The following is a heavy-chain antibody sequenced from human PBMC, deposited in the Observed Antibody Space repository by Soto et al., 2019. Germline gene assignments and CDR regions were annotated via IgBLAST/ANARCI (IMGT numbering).Heavy chain of an antibody. D-gene: IGHD3-10*01. CDR2: VNPIVSMS. CDR3: ASSYGSGYRAFDY. CDR1: GDTFNFYS. J-gene: IGHJ4*02. Sequence: QVQLVQSGAEVKRPGSSVKVSCKASGDTFNFYSINWVLQAPGLGLEWMGRVNPIVSMSNYAQKFQGRVTMTADKATSTAYMELSSLRSEDPAIYYCASSYGSGYRAFDYWGQGALVTVSS. V-gene: IGHV1-69*02.